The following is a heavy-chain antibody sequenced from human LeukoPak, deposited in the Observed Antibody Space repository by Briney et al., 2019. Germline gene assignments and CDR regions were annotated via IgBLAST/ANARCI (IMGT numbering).Heavy chain of an antibody. V-gene: IGHV4-59*08. CDR3: ASSSQYYDYVWGSYRPHYFDY. D-gene: IGHD3-16*02. Sequence: PSETLSLTCTVSGGSISSYYWSWIRQPPGKGLEWIGYIYYSGSTNYNPSLKSRVTISVDTSKNQFSLKLSSVTAADTAVYYCASSSQYYDYVWGSYRPHYFDYWGQGTLVTVSS. CDR1: GGSISSYY. J-gene: IGHJ4*02. CDR2: IYYSGST.